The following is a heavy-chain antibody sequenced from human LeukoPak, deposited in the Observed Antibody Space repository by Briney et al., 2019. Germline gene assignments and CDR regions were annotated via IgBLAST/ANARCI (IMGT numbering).Heavy chain of an antibody. J-gene: IGHJ2*01. CDR3: ARVYYSSSYDYWYFDL. Sequence: PSETLSLTCTVSGGYIRSYYWSWIRQPPGKGLEWIGYIYYSGSTNYNPSLKSRVTISVDTSKKQLSLKLSSVTAADTAVYYCARVYYSSSYDYWYFDLRGRGTLVTVSS. V-gene: IGHV4-59*01. CDR2: IYYSGST. CDR1: GGYIRSYY. D-gene: IGHD6-13*01.